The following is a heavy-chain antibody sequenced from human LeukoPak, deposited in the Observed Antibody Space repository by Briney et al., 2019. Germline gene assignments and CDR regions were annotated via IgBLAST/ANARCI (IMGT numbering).Heavy chain of an antibody. D-gene: IGHD5-24*01. CDR2: LYSRGSP. J-gene: IGHJ4*02. Sequence: PSETLSLTCTVSGASISTYYWSWIRQSPGKGLEWIGYLYSRGSPNYNPSLKRRVTISVDTSRNHFSLTLSSVTAADTAVYYCAKDRGATIRFDYWGQGTLVTVSS. CDR1: GASISTYY. CDR3: AKDRGATIRFDY. V-gene: IGHV4-59*01.